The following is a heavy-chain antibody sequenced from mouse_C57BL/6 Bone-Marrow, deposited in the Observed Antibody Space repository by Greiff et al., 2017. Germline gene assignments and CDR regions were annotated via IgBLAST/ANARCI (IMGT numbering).Heavy chain of an antibody. CDR1: GFNFTDDY. J-gene: IGHJ2*01. CDR2: IDPENGDT. D-gene: IGHD1-1*01. CDR3: TTIYGSSYGY. V-gene: IGHV14-4*01. Sequence: EVQLQQSGAELVRPGASVTLSCTASGFNFTDDYMHWVKQRPEQGLEWIGLIDPENGDTDYAPKFQGKATITADTSSNTAYLQLSSLTSEDSAVYCCTTIYGSSYGYWGQGTTLTVSS.